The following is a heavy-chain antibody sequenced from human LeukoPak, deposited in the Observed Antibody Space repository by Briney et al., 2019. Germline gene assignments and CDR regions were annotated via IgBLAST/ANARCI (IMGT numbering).Heavy chain of an antibody. D-gene: IGHD1-26*01. CDR3: ARDKGVERLGGVYFDS. V-gene: IGHV4-4*07. Sequence: PSETLSLICTVSGGSIRTYYWDWIRQPAGKGLEWIGRIHFSGSTNYNPSLKSRVTMSVDTSNNQFSLMLTSVTAADTAVYYCARDKGVERLGGVYFDSWGQGTLVIVSS. CDR1: GGSIRTYY. J-gene: IGHJ4*02. CDR2: IHFSGST.